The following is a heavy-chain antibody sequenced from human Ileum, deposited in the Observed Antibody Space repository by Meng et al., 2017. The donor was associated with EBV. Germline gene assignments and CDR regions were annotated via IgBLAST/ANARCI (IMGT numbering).Heavy chain of an antibody. CDR2: ISAFNGNT. J-gene: IGHJ5*02. V-gene: IGHV1-18*01. D-gene: IGHD1-26*01. CDR1: GYTFNSYG. CDR3: ARVVEGATSWLDR. Sequence: QVQLVQSGAGVKKPGASVKVSCNASGYTFNSYGMNWVRQAPGQGLEWMGWISAFNGNTDYVQKFQGRVTMTTDTSTTTNYMELRSLRSDDTAVYYCARVVEGATSWLDRWGQGTLVTVSS.